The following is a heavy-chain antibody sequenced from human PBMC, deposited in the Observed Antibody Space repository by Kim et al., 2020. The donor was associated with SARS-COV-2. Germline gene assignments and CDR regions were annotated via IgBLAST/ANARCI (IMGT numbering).Heavy chain of an antibody. CDR3: ARRDGVVEVRVTPGWYFDL. V-gene: IGHV5-51*01. J-gene: IGHJ2*01. CDR2: IYPGDSDT. CDR1: GYSFTNYW. Sequence: GESLKISCKGSGYSFTNYWIGWVRQMPGKGLEWMGIIYPGDSDTRYSPSFQGQVTISADKSISTAYLQWSTLKASDTAMYYCARRDGVVEVRVTPGWYFDLWGRGTLVTVSS. D-gene: IGHD2-15*01.